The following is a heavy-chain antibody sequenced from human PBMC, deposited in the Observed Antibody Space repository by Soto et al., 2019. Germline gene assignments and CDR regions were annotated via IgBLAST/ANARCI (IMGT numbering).Heavy chain of an antibody. J-gene: IGHJ4*02. CDR1: GFNFSSYW. Sequence: GGSLRLSCAASGFNFSSYWMHWVRQAPGKGLVWVSRINSDGSSTSYADSVRGRVTIYRDNAKNSLYLQMNSLRVEDAGVYYCVRGDSRDFWGQGTQVTVSS. V-gene: IGHV3-74*01. CDR3: VRGDSRDF. CDR2: INSDGSST.